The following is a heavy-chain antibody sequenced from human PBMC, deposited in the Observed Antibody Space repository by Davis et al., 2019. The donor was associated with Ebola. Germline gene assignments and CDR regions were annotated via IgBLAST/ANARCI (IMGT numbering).Heavy chain of an antibody. CDR1: GFTFSSYA. D-gene: IGHD6-13*01. CDR3: ARVLVGSSWYDY. V-gene: IGHV3-64*02. Sequence: GESLKISCAASGFTFSSYAMHWVRQAPGKGLEYVSAISSNGGSTYYADSVKGRFTISRDNSKNTLYLQMGSLRAEDMAVYYCARVLVGSSWYDYWGQGTLVTVSS. CDR2: ISSNGGST. J-gene: IGHJ4*02.